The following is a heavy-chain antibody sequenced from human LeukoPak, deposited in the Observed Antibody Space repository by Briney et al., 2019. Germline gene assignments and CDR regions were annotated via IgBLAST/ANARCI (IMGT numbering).Heavy chain of an antibody. Sequence: ASVKVSCKASGYTFTSYGISWVRPAPGQGLEWMGWISAYNGNTNYAQKLQGRVTMTTDTSTSTAYMELRSLRSDDTAVYYCARDCHDTYYYDSSGYYSYFDYWGQGTLVTVSS. CDR3: ARDCHDTYYYDSSGYYSYFDY. D-gene: IGHD3-22*01. CDR1: GYTFTSYG. J-gene: IGHJ4*02. V-gene: IGHV1-18*01. CDR2: ISAYNGNT.